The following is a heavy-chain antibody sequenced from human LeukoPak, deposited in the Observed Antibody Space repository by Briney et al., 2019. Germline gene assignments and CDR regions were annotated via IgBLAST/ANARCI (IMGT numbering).Heavy chain of an antibody. J-gene: IGHJ5*02. V-gene: IGHV5-51*01. Sequence: GESLEISCKGSGYSFSSYWIGWVRQMPGKGLEWMGVIHPGDSDTRYSPSFQGQVTISADKSISTAYLQWSSLKASDTAMYYCARQAADTTNWFDPWGQGTLVTVSS. CDR3: ARQAADTTNWFDP. D-gene: IGHD6-13*01. CDR1: GYSFSSYW. CDR2: IHPGDSDT.